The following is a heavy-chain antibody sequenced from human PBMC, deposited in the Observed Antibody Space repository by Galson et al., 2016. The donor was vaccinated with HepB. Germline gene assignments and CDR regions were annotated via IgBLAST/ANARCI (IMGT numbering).Heavy chain of an antibody. CDR3: ARHGRTAAVEFDY. J-gene: IGHJ4*02. CDR1: GDSISSSSHY. Sequence: ETLSLTCTVSGDSISSSSHYWAWIRQPPGKGLEWIGNIYYRGTTYYTPSLTSRLTISVDTSKNQFSLRLSSVTAADTAVYYCARHGRTAAVEFDYWGQGTLVTVSS. D-gene: IGHD6-13*01. CDR2: IYYRGTT. V-gene: IGHV4-39*01.